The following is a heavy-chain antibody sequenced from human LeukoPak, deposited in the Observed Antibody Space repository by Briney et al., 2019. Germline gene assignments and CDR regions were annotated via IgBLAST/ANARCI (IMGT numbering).Heavy chain of an antibody. J-gene: IGHJ4*02. D-gene: IGHD2-15*01. CDR3: ARAADYSSLFDY. CDR2: INHSGST. CDR1: GGSFSGYY. Sequence: ASETLSLTCAVYGGSFSGYYWSWIRQPPGKGLEWIGEINHSGSTNYNPSLKSRVTISVDTSKNQFSLKLSSVTAADTAVYYCARAADYSSLFDYWGQGTLVTVSS. V-gene: IGHV4-34*01.